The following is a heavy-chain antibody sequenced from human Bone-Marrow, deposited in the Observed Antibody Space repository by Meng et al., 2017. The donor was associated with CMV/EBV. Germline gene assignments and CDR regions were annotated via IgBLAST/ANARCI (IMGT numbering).Heavy chain of an antibody. CDR2: INHSGST. CDR1: GGSFSSYY. CDR3: ARAELRFLEWLLPKYGMDV. D-gene: IGHD3-3*01. Sequence: GSLRLSCAVDGGSFSSYYWSWIRQPPGKGLEWIGEINHSGSTNYNPSLKSRVTISVDTSKNQFSLKLSSVTAADTAVYYCARAELRFLEWLLPKYGMDVWGQGTTVTVSS. V-gene: IGHV4-34*01. J-gene: IGHJ6*02.